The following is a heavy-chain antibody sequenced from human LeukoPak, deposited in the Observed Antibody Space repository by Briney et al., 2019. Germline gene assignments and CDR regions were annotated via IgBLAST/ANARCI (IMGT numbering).Heavy chain of an antibody. D-gene: IGHD5-18*01. V-gene: IGHV4-59*01. Sequence: TASETLSLTCTVSGGSISGYYWSWIRQPPGKGLEWIGLIHYSGSTNYNPSLKSRVTISVDTSKNQFSLKLSSVTAADTAVYYCARGGYSYGSQPDNFDYWGQGTLVTVSS. CDR2: IHYSGST. J-gene: IGHJ4*02. CDR3: ARGGYSYGSQPDNFDY. CDR1: GGSISGYY.